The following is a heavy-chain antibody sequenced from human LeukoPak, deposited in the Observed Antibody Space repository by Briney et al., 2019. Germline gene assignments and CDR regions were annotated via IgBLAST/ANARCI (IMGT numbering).Heavy chain of an antibody. Sequence: SETLTLTCTVSGGSISNYHWSWIRQPPGKGLGWIGYIYYRGSTKYNPSLESRVTISVDMSKNQFSLKLNSVTAADTAVYYCVRVQADGHSDIWGQGTMVTVSS. V-gene: IGHV4-59*01. CDR3: VRVQADGHSDI. J-gene: IGHJ3*02. D-gene: IGHD5-24*01. CDR1: GGSISNYH. CDR2: IYYRGST.